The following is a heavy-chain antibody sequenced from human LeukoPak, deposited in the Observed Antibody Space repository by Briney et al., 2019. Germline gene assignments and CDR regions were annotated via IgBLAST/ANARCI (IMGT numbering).Heavy chain of an antibody. V-gene: IGHV4-39*01. CDR2: IYYSGST. D-gene: IGHD1-26*01. J-gene: IGHJ4*02. Sequence: SETLSLTCTVSGGSISSSSYYWGWIRQPPGKGLEWIGSIYYSGSTYYKSSLKSRVTVSVGTSKNQFSLKLSSVTAADTAVYYCASLRERSYYARGFDYWGQGTLVTVSS. CDR1: GGSISSSSYY. CDR3: ASLRERSYYARGFDY.